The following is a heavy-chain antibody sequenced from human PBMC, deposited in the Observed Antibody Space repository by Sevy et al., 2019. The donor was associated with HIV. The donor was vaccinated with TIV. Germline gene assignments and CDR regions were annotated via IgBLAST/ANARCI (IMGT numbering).Heavy chain of an antibody. Sequence: SETLSLTCAVYGGSFSGYYWSWIRQPPGKGLEWIGEINHSGSTNYNPSLKSRVTISVDTSKNQFSLKLSSVTAADTAVYYCAREHYYGSSGYVDYWGQGTLVTVSS. CDR2: INHSGST. D-gene: IGHD3-22*01. CDR1: GGSFSGYY. CDR3: AREHYYGSSGYVDY. J-gene: IGHJ4*02. V-gene: IGHV4-34*01.